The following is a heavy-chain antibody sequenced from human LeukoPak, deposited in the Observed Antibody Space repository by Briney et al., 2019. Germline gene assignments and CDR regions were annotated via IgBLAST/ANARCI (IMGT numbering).Heavy chain of an antibody. CDR2: IYSAGTT. V-gene: IGHV3-53*05. CDR3: ATWIQLWSTTTDAFDI. CDR1: GFTVSSTY. D-gene: IGHD5-18*01. J-gene: IGHJ3*02. Sequence: GGSLRLSCAASGFTVSSTYMTWVRQAAGKGLEWVSLIYSAGTTYYADSVKGRFTISRDNSKNTLYLQMNSLRAEDTAVYYCATWIQLWSTTTDAFDIWGQGTMVTVSS.